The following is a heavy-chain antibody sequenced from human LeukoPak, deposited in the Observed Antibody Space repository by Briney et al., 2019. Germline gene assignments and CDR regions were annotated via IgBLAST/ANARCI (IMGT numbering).Heavy chain of an antibody. D-gene: IGHD6-19*01. CDR2: INANSGTT. J-gene: IGHJ5*01. Sequence: GGSLRLSCAASGFAFSVYAMSWLRQPPGKGLEWVSTINANSGTTSYAASVRGRSSISRDNSKNTLYLQLNTLIADDTATYYCAKPISGGLAVTADWFHPWGQGTLVVVSS. V-gene: IGHV3-23*01. CDR1: GFAFSVYA. CDR3: AKPISGGLAVTADWFHP.